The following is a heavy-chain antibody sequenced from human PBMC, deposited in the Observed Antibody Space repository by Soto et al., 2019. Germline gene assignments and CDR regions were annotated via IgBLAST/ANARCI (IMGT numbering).Heavy chain of an antibody. CDR3: AKAPLGDDYIGGSARDPDDY. D-gene: IGHD3-16*01. CDR1: GFTFSSYA. V-gene: IGHV3-23*01. Sequence: EVQLLESGGGLVQPGGSLRLSCAASGFTFSSYAMSWVRQAPGKGLEWVSAISGSGGSTYYADSVKGRFTISRDNSKNPLYRKMNGLRPEDTAVYYCAKAPLGDDYIGGSARDPDDYWGKGPLVTV. CDR2: ISGSGGST. J-gene: IGHJ4*02.